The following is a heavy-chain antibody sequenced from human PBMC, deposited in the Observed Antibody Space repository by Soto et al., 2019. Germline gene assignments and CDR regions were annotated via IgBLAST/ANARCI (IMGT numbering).Heavy chain of an antibody. V-gene: IGHV3-23*01. J-gene: IGHJ4*02. Sequence: EVQLLESGGGLVQPGGSLRLSCAASGFTFSTYAMSWVRQAPGKGLEWVSAISGSGDNTYYEDSVKGRFTISRDSKNTLYLQMNSLRAEDTALYYGAKSYSSNWYDYFDYWGQGTLVTVSS. CDR3: AKSYSSNWYDYFDY. CDR1: GFTFSTYA. D-gene: IGHD6-13*01. CDR2: ISGSGDNT.